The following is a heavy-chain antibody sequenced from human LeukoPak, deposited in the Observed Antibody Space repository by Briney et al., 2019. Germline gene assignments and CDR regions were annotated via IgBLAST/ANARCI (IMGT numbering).Heavy chain of an antibody. CDR2: IIPIFGTA. Sequence: SVKVSCKASGGTFSSYAISWVRQAPGQGLEWMGGIIPIFGTANYAQKLQGRVTMTTDTSTSTAYMELRSLRSDGPAVYYCAREGLGELTLDYWGQGTLVTVSS. CDR3: AREGLGELTLDY. CDR1: GGTFSSYA. J-gene: IGHJ4*02. D-gene: IGHD3-16*01. V-gene: IGHV1-69*05.